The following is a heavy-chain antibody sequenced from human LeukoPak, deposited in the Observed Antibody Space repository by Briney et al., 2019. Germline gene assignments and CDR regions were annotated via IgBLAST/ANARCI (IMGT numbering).Heavy chain of an antibody. V-gene: IGHV1-69*13. CDR2: IIPIFGTA. J-gene: IGHJ4*02. CDR3: ARATSGYYDYFDY. CDR1: GGTFSRSA. D-gene: IGHD3-22*01. Sequence: ASVKVSCKASGGTFSRSAISWVRQAPGQGLEWMGGIIPIFGTANYAQKFQGRVTITADESTSTAYMELSSLRSEDTAVYYCARATSGYYDYFDYWGQGTLVTVSS.